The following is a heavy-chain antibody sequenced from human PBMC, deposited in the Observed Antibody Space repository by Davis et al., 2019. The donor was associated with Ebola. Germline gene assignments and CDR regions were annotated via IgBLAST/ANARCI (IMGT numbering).Heavy chain of an antibody. J-gene: IGHJ6*02. Sequence: GESLKISCKASGYSFTSYWIGWVRQLPGKRLEWMGIISPGDSATRYSPSFQGQVTISADKSISTAYLQWSSLKASDTAMYYCARRGYYHGMDVWGQGTTVTVSS. CDR2: ISPGDSAT. CDR1: GYSFTSYW. V-gene: IGHV5-51*01. CDR3: ARRGYYHGMDV.